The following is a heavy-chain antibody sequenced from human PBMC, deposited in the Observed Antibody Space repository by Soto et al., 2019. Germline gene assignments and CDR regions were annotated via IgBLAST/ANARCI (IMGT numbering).Heavy chain of an antibody. V-gene: IGHV3-49*03. Sequence: GGSLRLSCTASGFTFGDYAMSWFRQAPGKGLEWVGFIRSKAYGGTTEYAASVKGRFTISRDDSKSIAYLQMNSLKTEDTAVYYCTRDSPLASWYCGGDCSKRSYFDYWGQGTLVTVSS. CDR2: IRSKAYGGTT. D-gene: IGHD2-21*01. CDR1: GFTFGDYA. CDR3: TRDSPLASWYCGGDCSKRSYFDY. J-gene: IGHJ4*02.